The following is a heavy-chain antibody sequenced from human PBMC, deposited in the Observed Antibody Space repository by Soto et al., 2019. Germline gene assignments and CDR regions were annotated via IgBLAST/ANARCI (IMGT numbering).Heavy chain of an antibody. V-gene: IGHV3-74*01. CDR3: ARAKGSWYFDL. CDR1: GFTFSSYW. Sequence: EVQLVGSGGGLVQPGGSLRLSCAASGFTFSSYWMHWVRQAPGKGLVWVSRLKSDGSSTAYADSVKGRFTISRDNAKNTLYLQMNSLRADDTAVYYCARAKGSWYFDLWGRGTLVTVSS. CDR2: LKSDGSST. J-gene: IGHJ2*01.